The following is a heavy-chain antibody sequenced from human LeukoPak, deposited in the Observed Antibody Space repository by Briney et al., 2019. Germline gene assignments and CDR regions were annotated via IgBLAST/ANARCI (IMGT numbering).Heavy chain of an antibody. V-gene: IGHV3-48*03. CDR3: ARGPYKDFWSGYSDY. D-gene: IGHD3-3*01. Sequence: PGGSLRLSCAASGFTFSSYEMNWVRQAPGKGLEWVSYISSSSTTIYYADSVKGRFTISRDNAKNSLYLQMNSLRVADTAVYYCARGPYKDFWSGYSDYWGQGTLVTVSS. CDR1: GFTFSSYE. J-gene: IGHJ4*02. CDR2: ISSSSTTI.